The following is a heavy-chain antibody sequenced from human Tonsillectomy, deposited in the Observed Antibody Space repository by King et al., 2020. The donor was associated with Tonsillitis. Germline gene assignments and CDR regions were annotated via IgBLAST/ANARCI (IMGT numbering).Heavy chain of an antibody. J-gene: IGHJ4*02. V-gene: IGHV1-46*01. CDR1: GYTFTSYY. Sequence: QLVQSGAEVKKPGASVKVSCKASGYTFTSYYMHWVRQAPGQGLEWRGIINPSGGSTSYAQKFQGRVTMTRDTSTSTVYMELSSLRSEDTAVYYCARDRGRYGYDYWGQGTLVTVSS. CDR3: ARDRGRYGYDY. D-gene: IGHD5-18*01. CDR2: INPSGGST.